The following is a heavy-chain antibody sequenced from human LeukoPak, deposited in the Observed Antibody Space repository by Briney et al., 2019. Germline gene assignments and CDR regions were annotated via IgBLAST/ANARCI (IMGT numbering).Heavy chain of an antibody. V-gene: IGHV3-23*01. CDR1: GFTFSSYA. CDR2: ISGSGGST. CDR3: AKDGDSTNNYYYYYGMDV. D-gene: IGHD4-17*01. J-gene: IGHJ6*04. Sequence: GGSLRLSCAASGFTFSSYAMSWVRQAPGKGLEWVSAISGSGGSTYYADSVKGRFTTSRDNSKNTLYLQMNSLRAEDTAVYYCAKDGDSTNNYYYYYGMDVWGKGTTVTVSS.